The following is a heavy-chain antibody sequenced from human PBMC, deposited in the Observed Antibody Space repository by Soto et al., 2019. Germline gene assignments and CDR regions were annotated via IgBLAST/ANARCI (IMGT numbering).Heavy chain of an antibody. V-gene: IGHV4-34*01. CDR3: ARANRYCSSTSCYIPHYYYYGMDV. J-gene: IGHJ6*02. Sequence: SETLSLTCAVYGGSFSGYYWSWIRQPPGKGLEWIGEINHSGSTNYNPSLKSRVTISVDTSKNQFSLKLSSVTAADTAVYYCARANRYCSSTSCYIPHYYYYGMDVWGQGTTVTVSS. D-gene: IGHD2-2*02. CDR2: INHSGST. CDR1: GGSFSGYY.